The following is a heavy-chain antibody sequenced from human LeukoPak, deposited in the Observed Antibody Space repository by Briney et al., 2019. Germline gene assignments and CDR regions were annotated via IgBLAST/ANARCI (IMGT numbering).Heavy chain of an antibody. Sequence: SETLSLTCAVYGGSFSGYYWNWIRQPPGKGLEWIGEVNHIGSTNYNPSLKSRVTISVDTSKNQFSLMVSSVTAADTAVYYCARGSSYYDSSGYSDHWGQGTPVTVSS. CDR1: GGSFSGYY. CDR2: VNHIGST. D-gene: IGHD3-22*01. J-gene: IGHJ4*02. V-gene: IGHV4-34*01. CDR3: ARGSSYYDSSGYSDH.